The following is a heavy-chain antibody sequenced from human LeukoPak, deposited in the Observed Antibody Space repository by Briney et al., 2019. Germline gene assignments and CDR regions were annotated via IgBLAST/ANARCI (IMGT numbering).Heavy chain of an antibody. Sequence: ASVKVSCKASGYTFTSYDINWVRQATGQGLEWMGWMNSNSGNTGYVQKFQGRVTMTRDTSISTAYMELSSLTSEDTAIYYCARDRVGVGSSGWENWGQGTLVTVSS. V-gene: IGHV1-8*01. CDR2: MNSNSGNT. J-gene: IGHJ4*02. CDR3: ARDRVGVGSSGWEN. D-gene: IGHD6-19*01. CDR1: GYTFTSYD.